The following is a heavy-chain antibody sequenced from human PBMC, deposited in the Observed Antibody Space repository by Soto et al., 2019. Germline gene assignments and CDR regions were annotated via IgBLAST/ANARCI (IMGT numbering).Heavy chain of an antibody. Sequence: QVQLVESGGGVVQPGRSLRLSCAASGFTFSSYGMHWVRQAPGKGLEWVAVIWYDGSNKYYADSVKGRFTISRDNSKNTLYLQMNSLRAEDTDVYYCAIDHYYGSGSFDYWGQGTLVTVSS. V-gene: IGHV3-33*01. D-gene: IGHD3-10*01. CDR2: IWYDGSNK. J-gene: IGHJ4*02. CDR1: GFTFSSYG. CDR3: AIDHYYGSGSFDY.